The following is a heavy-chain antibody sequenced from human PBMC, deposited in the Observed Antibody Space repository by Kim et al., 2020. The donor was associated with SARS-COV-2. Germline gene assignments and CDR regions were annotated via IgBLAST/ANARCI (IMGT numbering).Heavy chain of an antibody. CDR1: GFTFSSYW. CDR2: IKQDGSEK. J-gene: IGHJ4*02. Sequence: GGSLRLSCAASGFTFSSYWMSWVRQAPGKGLEWVANIKQDGSEKNYVDSVKGRFTISRDNAKNSLYLQMNSLRAEDTAVYYCTKTVVGTTIPYYWGQGTLVTVSS. CDR3: TKTVVGTTIPYY. V-gene: IGHV3-7*01. D-gene: IGHD1-26*01.